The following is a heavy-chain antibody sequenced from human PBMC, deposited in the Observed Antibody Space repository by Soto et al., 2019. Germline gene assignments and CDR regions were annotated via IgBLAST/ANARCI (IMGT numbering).Heavy chain of an antibody. CDR1: GFRFRDYW. CDR3: ARYSGSFSLDQ. V-gene: IGHV3-7*01. Sequence: GGSLRLSCAVSGFRFRDYWMSWVRQAPGKGLECVATIKHDGSGISYVDSVEGRFTISRDNAKNSLHLQMNSLRAEDTAVYYCARYSGSFSLDQWGQGTLVTVSS. D-gene: IGHD3-10*01. J-gene: IGHJ4*02. CDR2: IKHDGSGI.